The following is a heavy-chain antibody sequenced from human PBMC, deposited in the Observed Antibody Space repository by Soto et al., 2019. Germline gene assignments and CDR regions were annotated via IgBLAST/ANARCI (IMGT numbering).Heavy chain of an antibody. J-gene: IGHJ5*02. CDR2: IIPIFGTA. D-gene: IGHD2-2*01. Sequence: GXSVKGSWRASGGTFSSYAISWVRQAPVQGLEWMGGIIPIFGTANYAQKFQGRVTITADESTSTAYMELSSLRSEDTAVYYCARSIVVVPAAIVNWFDPWGQGTLVTVSS. CDR3: ARSIVVVPAAIVNWFDP. V-gene: IGHV1-69*01. CDR1: GGTFSSYA.